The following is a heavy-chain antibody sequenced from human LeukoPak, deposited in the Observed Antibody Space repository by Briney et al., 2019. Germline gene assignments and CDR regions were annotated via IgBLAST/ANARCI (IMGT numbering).Heavy chain of an antibody. CDR3: AKVYLLREGSPFDY. Sequence: PGGSLRLSCAASGFTFSSYSMNWVRQAPGKGLEWVSSISSSSSYIYYADSVKGRFTISRDNAKNSLYLQMNSLRAEDTAVYYCAKVYLLREGSPFDYWGQGTLVTVSS. J-gene: IGHJ4*02. V-gene: IGHV3-21*01. CDR2: ISSSSSYI. CDR1: GFTFSSYS. D-gene: IGHD3-10*01.